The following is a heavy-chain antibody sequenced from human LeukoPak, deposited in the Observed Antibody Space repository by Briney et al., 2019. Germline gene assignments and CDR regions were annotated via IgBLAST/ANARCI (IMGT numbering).Heavy chain of an antibody. CDR2: ISYDETKK. Sequence: PGGSLRLSCAASGFTFSSYGMHWVRQAPGKGLEWVALISYDETKKYYADSVKGRFTISRDNSKNTLYLQMDSLRAEDTAVYYCATYGYGDYASYYYYGMDVWGQGTTVTVSS. V-gene: IGHV3-30*03. CDR3: ATYGYGDYASYYYYGMDV. D-gene: IGHD4-17*01. J-gene: IGHJ6*02. CDR1: GFTFSSYG.